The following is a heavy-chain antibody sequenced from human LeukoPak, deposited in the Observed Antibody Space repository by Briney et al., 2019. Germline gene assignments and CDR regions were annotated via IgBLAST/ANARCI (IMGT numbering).Heavy chain of an antibody. CDR2: INPSGGST. Sequence: ASVTVSCKASGYTFTSYYMQWVRQPPGPGLGWRGIINPSGGSTSYAQKFQGRVTMTTDTSTGTAYMELRSLRSDDTAVYYCARDFFHGHCGGLSCFLLDYWGQGSLVAVSS. V-gene: IGHV1-46*01. J-gene: IGHJ4*02. CDR1: GYTFTSYY. D-gene: IGHD2-15*01. CDR3: ARDFFHGHCGGLSCFLLDY.